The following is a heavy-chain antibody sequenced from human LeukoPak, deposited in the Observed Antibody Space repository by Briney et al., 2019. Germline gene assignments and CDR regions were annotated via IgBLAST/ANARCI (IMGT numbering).Heavy chain of an antibody. CDR3: ARGRGLRGNSLGYYYGSGSSSFDY. D-gene: IGHD3-10*01. V-gene: IGHV4-34*01. CDR2: INHSGST. J-gene: IGHJ4*02. Sequence: SETLSLTCAVYGGSFSGYYWSWIRRPPGKGLEWIGEINHSGSTNYNPSLKSRVTISVDTSKNQFSLKLSSVTAADTAVYYCARGRGLRGNSLGYYYGSGSSSFDYWGQGTLVTVSS. CDR1: GGSFSGYY.